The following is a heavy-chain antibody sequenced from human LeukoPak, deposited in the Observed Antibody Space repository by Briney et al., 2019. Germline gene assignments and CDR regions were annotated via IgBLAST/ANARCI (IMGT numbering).Heavy chain of an antibody. J-gene: IGHJ6*03. Sequence: GVSLRLSCVASGFTFRSYGMHWVRQAPGKGLEWVAVISYDESNKYYADSVKGRFTISRDNSKNTLYLQMNSLRAEDTAVYYCARNKGVRGAYYMDVWGKGTTVTISS. D-gene: IGHD3-10*01. CDR2: ISYDESNK. CDR1: GFTFRSYG. V-gene: IGHV3-30*03. CDR3: ARNKGVRGAYYMDV.